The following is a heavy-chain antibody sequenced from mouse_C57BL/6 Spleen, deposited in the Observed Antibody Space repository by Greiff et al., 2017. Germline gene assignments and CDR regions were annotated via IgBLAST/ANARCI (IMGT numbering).Heavy chain of an antibody. J-gene: IGHJ4*01. V-gene: IGHV1-81*01. CDR1: GYTFTSYG. CDR2: IYPRSGNT. Sequence: VQLQESGAELARPGASVKLSCKASGYTFTSYGISWVKQRTGQGLEWIGEIYPRSGNTYYNEKFKGKATLTADKSSSTAYMELRSLTSEDSAVYFCASVDDYGDYAMDYWGQGTSVTVSS. CDR3: ASVDDYGDYAMDY. D-gene: IGHD2-4*01.